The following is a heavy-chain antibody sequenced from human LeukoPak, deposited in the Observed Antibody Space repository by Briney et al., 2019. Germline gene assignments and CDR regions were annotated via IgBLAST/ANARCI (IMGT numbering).Heavy chain of an antibody. Sequence: PSETLSLTCAGSGGSISSRIGWRCVRQPPGKGLEWIGEIHHGGSTNYNPSLKSRVTISVDKSKNQFSLKLNSITAAATAVYYSAARGTTSLNWPHPCGQGTLVTVSS. D-gene: IGHD1-1*01. J-gene: IGHJ5*02. CDR1: GGSISSRIG. CDR2: IHHGGST. V-gene: IGHV4-4*02. CDR3: AARGTTSLNWPHP.